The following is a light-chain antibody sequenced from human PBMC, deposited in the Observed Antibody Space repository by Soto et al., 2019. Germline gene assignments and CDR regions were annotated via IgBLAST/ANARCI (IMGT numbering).Light chain of an antibody. CDR1: QDIDSY. Sequence: IQLTQSPSSLSASVGDRVTFTCRASQDIDSYLGWYQQMPGKAPKLLISAAATLQSGVPPRFSGSGSGTEFTLTISSLQPEDFANYFCQKLNGDPPFTFGPGTTVEIK. J-gene: IGKJ3*01. CDR3: QKLNGDPPFT. CDR2: AAA. V-gene: IGKV1-9*01.